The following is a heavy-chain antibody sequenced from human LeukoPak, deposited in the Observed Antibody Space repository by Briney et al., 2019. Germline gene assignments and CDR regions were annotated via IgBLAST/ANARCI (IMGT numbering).Heavy chain of an antibody. CDR1: GGSFSGYY. CDR3: ARDHLARSDSPRRRDYYYGMDV. D-gene: IGHD1-14*01. J-gene: IGHJ6*02. V-gene: IGHV4-34*01. Sequence: SETLSLTCAVYGGSFSGYYWSWTRQPPGKGLEWIGEINHSGSTNYNPSLKSRVTISVDTSKNQFSLELSSVTAADTAVYYCARDHLARSDSPRRRDYYYGMDVWGQGTTVTVSS. CDR2: INHSGST.